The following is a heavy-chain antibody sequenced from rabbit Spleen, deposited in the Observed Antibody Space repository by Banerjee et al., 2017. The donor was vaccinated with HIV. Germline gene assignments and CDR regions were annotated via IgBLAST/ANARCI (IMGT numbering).Heavy chain of an antibody. V-gene: IGHV1S40*01. CDR1: GFSFSSSYY. J-gene: IGHJ6*01. CDR2: INTGSSGYI. D-gene: IGHD7-1*01. Sequence: QSLEESGGDQVKSGASLTLTCKASGFSFSSSYYMCWVRQAPGKGLEWIGCINTGSSGYIDYASWAKGRFTITRSTSLNTVTLQMTSLTVADTATYFCARDTGTSFSTYGMDLWGPGTLVTVS. CDR3: ARDTGTSFSTYGMDL.